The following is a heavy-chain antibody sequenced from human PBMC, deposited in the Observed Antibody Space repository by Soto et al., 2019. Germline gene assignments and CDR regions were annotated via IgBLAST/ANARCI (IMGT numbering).Heavy chain of an antibody. Sequence: SETLSLTCTVSGGSTSSSSYYWGWIRQPPGKGLEWIGSIYYSGSTYYNPSLKSRVTISVDTSKNQFSLKLSSVTAAETAVYYCARLSAVAVTGYYYYGMDVWGQGTTVTVSS. J-gene: IGHJ6*02. CDR1: GGSTSSSSYY. V-gene: IGHV4-39*01. CDR2: IYYSGST. D-gene: IGHD6-19*01. CDR3: ARLSAVAVTGYYYYGMDV.